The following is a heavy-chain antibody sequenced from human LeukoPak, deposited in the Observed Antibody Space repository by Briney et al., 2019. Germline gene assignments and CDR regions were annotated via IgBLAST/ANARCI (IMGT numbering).Heavy chain of an antibody. CDR3: ARWVAATPEYYYYYMDV. Sequence: ASVKVSCKASGYTFTSYYMHWVRQAPGQGLEWMGIINPSGGSTSYAQKFQGRVTMTRDMSTSTVYMELSSLRSEDTAVYYCARWVAATPEYYYYYMDVWGKGTTVTVSS. CDR2: INPSGGST. CDR1: GYTFTSYY. V-gene: IGHV1-46*01. J-gene: IGHJ6*03. D-gene: IGHD2-15*01.